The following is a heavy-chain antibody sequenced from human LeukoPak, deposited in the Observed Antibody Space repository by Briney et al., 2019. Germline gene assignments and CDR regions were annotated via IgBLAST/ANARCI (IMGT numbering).Heavy chain of an antibody. J-gene: IGHJ5*02. CDR2: IYHSGST. Sequence: SETLSLTCTVSGGSISSYYWSWIRQPPGKGLEWIGYIYHSGSTYYNPSLKSRVTISVDRSKNQFSLKLSSVTAADTAVYYCARRIAAHWFDPWGQGTLVTVSS. D-gene: IGHD6-6*01. V-gene: IGHV4-59*12. CDR3: ARRIAAHWFDP. CDR1: GGSISSYY.